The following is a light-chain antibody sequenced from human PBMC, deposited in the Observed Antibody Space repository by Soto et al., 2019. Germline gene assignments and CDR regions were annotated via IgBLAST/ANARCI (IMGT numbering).Light chain of an antibody. CDR3: QHMRT. J-gene: IGKJ1*01. Sequence: DIQMTQSPSTLSASVGDRVTITCRASQNINNWIAWYQQKPGKAPKFLIYDASTLESGVPSRFSGSGFGTEFSLTISSLQPDDFGSYYYQHMRTFGQATKVEIK. V-gene: IGKV1-5*01. CDR2: DAS. CDR1: QNINNW.